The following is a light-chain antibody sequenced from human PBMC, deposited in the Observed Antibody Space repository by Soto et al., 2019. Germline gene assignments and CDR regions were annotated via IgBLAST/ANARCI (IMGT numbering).Light chain of an antibody. Sequence: EIVLTQSPATLSLSPGERATLSCRASQSVSSYLAWYQQKPGQAPRLLIYDASNRATGIPARFSGSGSGTDVTLTISSREPEDFAVYYCRQRSNWTPITFGQGTRLEIK. CDR3: RQRSNWTPIT. V-gene: IGKV3-11*01. J-gene: IGKJ5*01. CDR2: DAS. CDR1: QSVSSY.